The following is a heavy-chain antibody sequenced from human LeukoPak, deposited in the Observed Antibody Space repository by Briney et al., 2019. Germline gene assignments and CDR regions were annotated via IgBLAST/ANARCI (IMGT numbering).Heavy chain of an antibody. J-gene: IGHJ4*02. CDR2: IKQDGSEK. Sequence: GGSLRLSCVASGFTFSNYWLTWVRQAPGKGLECVANIKQDGSEKSYVDSVKGRFTISRDNAKNSVYLQMNNLRVEDTAVYYCARMPYDSSGSYSFDYWGQGTLVTVSS. CDR3: ARMPYDSSGSYSFDY. CDR1: GFTFSNYW. V-gene: IGHV3-7*01. D-gene: IGHD3-22*01.